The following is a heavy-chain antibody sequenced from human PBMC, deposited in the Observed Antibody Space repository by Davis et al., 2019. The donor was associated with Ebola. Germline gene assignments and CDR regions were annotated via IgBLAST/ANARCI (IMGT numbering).Heavy chain of an antibody. CDR2: IYYSGST. V-gene: IGHV4-59*01. CDR1: GGSISSYY. Sequence: GSLRLSCTVSGGSISSYYWSWIRQPPGKGLEWIGYIYYSGSTNYNPSLKSRVTISVDTSKNQFSLKLSSVTAADTAVYYCARLYYDFWFDPWGQGTLVTVSS. D-gene: IGHD3-3*01. J-gene: IGHJ5*02. CDR3: ARLYYDFWFDP.